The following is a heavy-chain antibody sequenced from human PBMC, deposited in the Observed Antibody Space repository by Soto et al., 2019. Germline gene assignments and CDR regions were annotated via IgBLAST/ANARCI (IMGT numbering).Heavy chain of an antibody. CDR1: GGSISSSGYY. Sequence: SETLSLTCTVSGGSISSSGYYWGWIRQPPGKGLEWIGTMYYSGSTYYNPSLKSRVTISVDTSKNQFSLKLSSVTAADTAVYYCGRQFSVYGDYGRYFDFWGQGTLVTVSS. CDR2: MYYSGST. V-gene: IGHV4-39*01. D-gene: IGHD4-17*01. CDR3: GRQFSVYGDYGRYFDF. J-gene: IGHJ4*02.